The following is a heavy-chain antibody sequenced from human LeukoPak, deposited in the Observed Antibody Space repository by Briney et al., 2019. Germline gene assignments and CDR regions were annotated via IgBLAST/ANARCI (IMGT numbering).Heavy chain of an antibody. CDR3: ARIGTAASFDS. V-gene: IGHV4-59*11. CDR2: IYYTGST. D-gene: IGHD6-13*01. J-gene: IGHJ5*01. Sequence: PSETLSLTCTVSGGSISGHYWSWIRQSPGKGLEWIGYIYYTGSTNYNPSLKSRVTISVDTSKNQFSLKLTSATAADTAVYYCARIGTAASFDSWGQGTQVTVSS. CDR1: GGSISGHY.